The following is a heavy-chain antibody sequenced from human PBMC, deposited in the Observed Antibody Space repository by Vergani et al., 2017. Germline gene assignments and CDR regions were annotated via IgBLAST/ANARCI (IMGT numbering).Heavy chain of an antibody. D-gene: IGHD3-10*01. CDR3: AKGGRVRGEMGYYGMDV. CDR1: GFTFSSYG. V-gene: IGHV3-30*02. Sequence: QVQLVESGGGVVQPGGSLRLSCAASGFTFSSYGMHWVRQAPGKGLEWVAFIRYDGSNKYYADSVKGRFTISRDNSKNTLYLQMNSLRAEDTAVYYCAKGGRVRGEMGYYGMDVWGQGTTVTVSS. J-gene: IGHJ6*02. CDR2: IRYDGSNK.